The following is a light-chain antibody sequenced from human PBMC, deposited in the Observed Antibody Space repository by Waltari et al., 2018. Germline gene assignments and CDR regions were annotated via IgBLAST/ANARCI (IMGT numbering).Light chain of an antibody. CDR2: EVS. V-gene: IGLV2-14*01. CDR3: SSHTSTVPHV. J-gene: IGLJ1*01. Sequence: QSALTQPAFVSGSPGQSITISCTGTSNDVGGYGYVSWYQQYPGKAPQLVIYEVSYRASGISTRFSGSKSGNTASLTISGLQAEGEADYYCSSHTSTVPHVFGTGTRVTVV. CDR1: SNDVGGYGY.